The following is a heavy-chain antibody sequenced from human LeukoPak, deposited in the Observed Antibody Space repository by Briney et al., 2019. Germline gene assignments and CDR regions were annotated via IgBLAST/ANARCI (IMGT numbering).Heavy chain of an antibody. Sequence: GGSLRLSCAASGFTFSSYSMNWVRQAPGKGLEWVSSISSSSSYIYYADSVKGRFTTSRDNAKNSLYLQMNSLRAEDTALYYCAKDIFRDPMALFDYWGQGTLVTVSS. V-gene: IGHV3-21*04. J-gene: IGHJ4*02. CDR2: ISSSSSYI. CDR1: GFTFSSYS. D-gene: IGHD3-10*01. CDR3: AKDIFRDPMALFDY.